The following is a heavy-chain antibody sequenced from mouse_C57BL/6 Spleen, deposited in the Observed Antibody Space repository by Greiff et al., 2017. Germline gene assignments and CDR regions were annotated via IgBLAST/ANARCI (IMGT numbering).Heavy chain of an antibody. CDR3: AREAYDVLDY. V-gene: IGHV5-16*01. J-gene: IGHJ2*01. CDR2: INYDGSST. D-gene: IGHD2-12*01. Sequence: EVKLVESEGGLVQPGSSMKLSCTASGFTFSDYYMAWVRQVPEKGLEWVANINYDGSSTYYLDSLKSRFILSRDNAKNILYLQMSSLKSEDTATYYCAREAYDVLDYWGQGTTLTVSS. CDR1: GFTFSDYY.